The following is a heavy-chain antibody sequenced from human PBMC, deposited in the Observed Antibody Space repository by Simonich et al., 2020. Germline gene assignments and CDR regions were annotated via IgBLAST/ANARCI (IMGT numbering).Heavy chain of an antibody. CDR2: INPNSGGT. D-gene: IGHD7-27*01. CDR3: ARGPRWTGDDAFDI. Sequence: QVQLVQSGAEVKKPGASVKVSCKASGYTFTGYYMHWVRQAPGQGLEGRGWINPNSGGTNYAQNFQGRVTMTRDTSISTAYMELSRLRSDDTAVYYCARGPRWTGDDAFDIWGQGTMVTVSS. V-gene: IGHV1-2*02. CDR1: GYTFTGYY. J-gene: IGHJ3*02.